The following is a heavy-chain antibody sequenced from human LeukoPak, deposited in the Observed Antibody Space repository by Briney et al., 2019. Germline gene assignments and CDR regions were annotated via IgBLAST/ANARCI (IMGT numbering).Heavy chain of an antibody. Sequence: GGSLRLSCAASGFTFSSYAMSWVRQAPGKVLEWVSAISGSGGSTYYADSVKGRFTISRDNSKNTLYLQMNSLRAEDTAVYYCAYPGGTMDSGDYWGQGTLVTVSS. J-gene: IGHJ4*02. CDR3: AYPGGTMDSGDY. V-gene: IGHV3-23*01. CDR1: GFTFSSYA. CDR2: ISGSGGST. D-gene: IGHD3-10*01.